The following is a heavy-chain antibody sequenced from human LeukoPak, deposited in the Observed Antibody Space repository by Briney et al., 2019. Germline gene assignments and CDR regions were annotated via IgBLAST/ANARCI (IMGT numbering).Heavy chain of an antibody. J-gene: IGHJ4*02. CDR2: INGSGGST. Sequence: GGSLRLSCAASGFTFSSYAMSWVRQAPGKGLEWVSAINGSGGSTYYADSVKGRFTISRDNSKNTLYLQMNSLRAEDTAVYYCAKDPHSPYCSGGSCYSDYWGQGTLVTVSS. D-gene: IGHD2-15*01. CDR3: AKDPHSPYCSGGSCYSDY. V-gene: IGHV3-23*01. CDR1: GFTFSSYA.